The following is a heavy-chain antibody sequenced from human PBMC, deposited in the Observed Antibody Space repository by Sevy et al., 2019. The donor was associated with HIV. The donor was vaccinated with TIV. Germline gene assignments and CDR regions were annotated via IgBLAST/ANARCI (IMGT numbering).Heavy chain of an antibody. J-gene: IGHJ4*02. CDR2: ISNSGSTI. CDR3: ARDHFGYGSGSYSGITDY. V-gene: IGHV3-48*03. CDR1: GFTFSSYE. D-gene: IGHD3-10*01. Sequence: GGSLRLSCTASGFTFSSYEMNWVRQAPGKGLEWVSYISNSGSTIHYSDSVKGRFTISRDNAKNSLYLQMNSLRAEDTAVYYCARDHFGYGSGSYSGITDYWGQGTLVTVSS.